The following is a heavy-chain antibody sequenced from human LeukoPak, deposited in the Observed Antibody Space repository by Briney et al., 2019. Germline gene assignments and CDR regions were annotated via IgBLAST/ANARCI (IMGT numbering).Heavy chain of an antibody. V-gene: IGHV4-39*07. CDR2: IYYSGST. Sequence: SETLSLTCTVSGGSISSSSYYWGWIRQPPGKGLEWIGSIYYSGSTYYNPSLKSRVTISVDTSKNQFSLKLSSVTAADTAVYYCARVGEAVAGREEYYFDYWGQGTLVTVSS. D-gene: IGHD6-19*01. CDR3: ARVGEAVAGREEYYFDY. J-gene: IGHJ4*02. CDR1: GGSISSSSYY.